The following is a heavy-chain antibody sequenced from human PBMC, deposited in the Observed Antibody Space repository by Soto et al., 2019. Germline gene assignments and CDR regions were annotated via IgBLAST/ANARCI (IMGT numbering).Heavy chain of an antibody. V-gene: IGHV1-69*01. D-gene: IGHD6-19*01. CDR3: ARPKGTYSSGYYYFDF. CDR1: GGTFSTYA. Sequence: QVQLEQSGAEVKQPGSSVRVSCKTSGGTFSTYAINWVRQAPGQGLEWLGAILPLFGTADYSQKFQGRVTMTADESTSTAYMELSSLRSDDTAVYFCARPKGTYSSGYYYFDFWGQGTLVTVSS. CDR2: ILPLFGTA. J-gene: IGHJ4*02.